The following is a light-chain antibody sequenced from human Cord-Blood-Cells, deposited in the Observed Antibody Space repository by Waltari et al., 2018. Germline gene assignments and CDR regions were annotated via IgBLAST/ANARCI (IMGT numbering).Light chain of an antibody. CDR3: CSYAGSSNVV. V-gene: IGLV2-23*01. CDR2: EGS. CDR1: SDHVGGYTL. J-gene: IGLJ2*01. Sequence: QSALTQPAPVSGSPGQSITISCTGTSDHVGGYTLFPWYQQHPGKAPKLMIYEGSKRPSGVPNRFSGSKSGNTASLTISGLQAEDEADYYCCSYAGSSNVVFGGGTKLTVL.